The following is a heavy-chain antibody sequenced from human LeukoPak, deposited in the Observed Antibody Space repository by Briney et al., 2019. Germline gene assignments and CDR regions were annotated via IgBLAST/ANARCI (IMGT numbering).Heavy chain of an antibody. CDR3: ARQSSGWYRLGSYYYYMDV. CDR1: GGSISSYY. CDR2: IYYSGST. V-gene: IGHV4-59*01. Sequence: SETLSLTCTVSGGSISSYYWSWIRQPPGKGLEWIGYIYYSGSTNYNPSLKSRVTISVDTSKNQFSLKLSSVTAADTAVYYCARQSSGWYRLGSYYYYMDVWGKGTTVTISS. D-gene: IGHD6-19*01. J-gene: IGHJ6*03.